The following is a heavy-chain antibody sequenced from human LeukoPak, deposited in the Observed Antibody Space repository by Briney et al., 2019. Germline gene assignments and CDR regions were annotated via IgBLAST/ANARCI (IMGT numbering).Heavy chain of an antibody. V-gene: IGHV3-11*01. Sequence: GGSLRLSCAASGFPFSDYYMSWIRQAPGKGLEWVSYISSSGSTIYYADSVKGRFTISRDNAKNSLYLQMNSLRAEDTAVYYCAGGGEYSSSWYGNLNYWGQGTLVTVSS. CDR2: ISSSGSTI. J-gene: IGHJ4*02. D-gene: IGHD6-13*01. CDR1: GFPFSDYY. CDR3: AGGGEYSSSWYGNLNY.